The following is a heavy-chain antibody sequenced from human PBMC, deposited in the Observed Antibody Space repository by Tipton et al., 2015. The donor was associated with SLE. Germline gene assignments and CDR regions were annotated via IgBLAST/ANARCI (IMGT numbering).Heavy chain of an antibody. CDR1: GGSIRSSNW. CDR2: IHHSRST. CDR3: AKDYNHDNADYN. D-gene: IGHD4-17*01. V-gene: IGHV4-4*02. J-gene: IGHJ4*02. Sequence: TLSLTCAVSGGSIRSSNWWSWVRQPPGKGLEWIGEIHHSRSTNSNPSPKSRVTISVDKSKNQFSLKLSSVTVADTAVYYCAKDYNHDNADYNWGQGTLVIVSS.